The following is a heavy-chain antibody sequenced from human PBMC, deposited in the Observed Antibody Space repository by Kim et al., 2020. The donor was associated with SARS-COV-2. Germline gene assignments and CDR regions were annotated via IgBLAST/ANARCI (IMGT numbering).Heavy chain of an antibody. D-gene: IGHD2-2*01. CDR3: TRDSSYAPSY. J-gene: IGHJ4*02. V-gene: IGHV3-48*02. CDR1: GFIFRTAS. CDR2: IGADSTDI. Sequence: GGSLRLSCAGSGFIFRTASLNWVRQAPGKGLVWLSYIGADSTDIFYADSVRGRFTISRDNAKNTLYLQMNALTDEDTAMYYCTRDSSYAPSYWGQGTLVTVSS.